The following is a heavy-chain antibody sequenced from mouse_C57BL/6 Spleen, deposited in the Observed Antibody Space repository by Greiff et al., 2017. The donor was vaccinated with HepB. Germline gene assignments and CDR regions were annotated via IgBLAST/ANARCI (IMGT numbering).Heavy chain of an antibody. Sequence: QVQLKQSGAELARPGASVKLSCKASGYTFTSYGISWVKQRTGQGLEWIGEIYPRSGNTYYNEKFKGKATLTADKSSSTAYMELRSLTSEDSAVYFCARWDGSSSSFDYWGQGTTLTVSS. CDR1: GYTFTSYG. J-gene: IGHJ2*01. CDR2: IYPRSGNT. CDR3: ARWDGSSSSFDY. D-gene: IGHD1-1*01. V-gene: IGHV1-81*01.